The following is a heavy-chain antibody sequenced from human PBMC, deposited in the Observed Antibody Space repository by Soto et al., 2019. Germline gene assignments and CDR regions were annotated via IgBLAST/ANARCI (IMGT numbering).Heavy chain of an antibody. CDR3: ARSGVTGIVIPSHWFDP. CDR1: GDSIGGVGY. V-gene: IGHV4-31*03. Sequence: SETLSLTCTVSGDSIGGVGYWSWIRQFPGRGLEWIGCISSSGSTYYNPALNNRISLSLDTSQNQFSLKLPSVTAADTAIYYCARSGVTGIVIPSHWFDPWGQGTLVTVSS. CDR2: ISSSGST. J-gene: IGHJ5*02. D-gene: IGHD2-21*02.